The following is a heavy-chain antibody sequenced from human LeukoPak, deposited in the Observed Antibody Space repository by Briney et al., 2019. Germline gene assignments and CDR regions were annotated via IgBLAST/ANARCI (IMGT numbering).Heavy chain of an antibody. CDR2: ISRSGSNI. CDR1: GFTFSSYE. CDR3: ARDEGDRAGWDYYYYGMDV. J-gene: IGHJ6*04. D-gene: IGHD2-21*02. Sequence: GGSLRLSCAASGFTFSSYEMNWVRQAPGKGLEWVSYISRSGSNIYYADSVKGRFTISRDNAKNSLYLQMNSLRAEDTAVYYCARDEGDRAGWDYYYYGMDVWGKGTTVTVSS. V-gene: IGHV3-48*03.